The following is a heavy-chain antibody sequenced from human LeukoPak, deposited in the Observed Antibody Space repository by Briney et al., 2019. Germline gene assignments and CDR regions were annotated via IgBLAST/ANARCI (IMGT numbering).Heavy chain of an antibody. J-gene: IGHJ5*02. CDR1: GGSISSVSYY. Sequence: PSETLSLTCTVSGGSISSVSYYWGWIRQPPGKELEWIGSIYYSGSTYYNPSLKSRVSISVDMSKNQFSLKVSSVTAADTAVYYCARGIESSTSWIDPWGQGTLVTVSS. CDR3: ARGIESSTSWIDP. V-gene: IGHV4-39*07. CDR2: IYYSGST. D-gene: IGHD2-2*01.